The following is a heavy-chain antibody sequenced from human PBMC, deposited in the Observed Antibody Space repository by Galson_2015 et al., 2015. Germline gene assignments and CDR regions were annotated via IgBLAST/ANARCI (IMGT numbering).Heavy chain of an antibody. Sequence: VKVSCKAPGYTFTNYFIQWVRQAPGQGLEWVGAINPSGAATFYAQKLQGRVTMTRDTPTSTVYVELSSLGSEDTAVYYCARELGGTYYFDYWGLGTLVTVSS. V-gene: IGHV1-46*04. CDR1: GYTFTNYF. D-gene: IGHD3-10*01. J-gene: IGHJ4*02. CDR2: INPSGAAT. CDR3: ARELGGTYYFDY.